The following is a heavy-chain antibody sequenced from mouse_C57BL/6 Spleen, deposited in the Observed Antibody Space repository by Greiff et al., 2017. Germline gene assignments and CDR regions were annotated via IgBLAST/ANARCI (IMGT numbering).Heavy chain of an antibody. V-gene: IGHV1-26*01. CDR1: GYTFTDYY. CDR3: AALYGSSYGAMDY. CDR2: INPNNGGT. Sequence: EVQLQQSGPELVKPGASVKISCKASGYTFTDYYMNWVKQSHGKSLEWIGDINPNNGGTSYNQKFKGKATLTVDKSSSTAYMELRSLTSEDSAVYYCAALYGSSYGAMDYWGQGTSVTVSS. J-gene: IGHJ4*01. D-gene: IGHD1-1*01.